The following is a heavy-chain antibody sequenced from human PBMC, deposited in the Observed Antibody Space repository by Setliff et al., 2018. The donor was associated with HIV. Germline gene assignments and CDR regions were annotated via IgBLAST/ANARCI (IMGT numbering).Heavy chain of an antibody. V-gene: IGHV4-59*10. CDR2: VHNSAGS. D-gene: IGHD3-16*02. CDR3: ARDRIEVLADRRHDVFDI. J-gene: IGHJ3*02. Sequence: SETLSLTCAVYGDSVSGYYWGWIRQPDGRGLEWIGRVHNSAGSNYNPSLKSRVTMSVDTAKNQLSLKLTAVYAADTAVYYCARDRIEVLADRRHDVFDIWGRGIMVTVSS. CDR1: GDSVSGYY.